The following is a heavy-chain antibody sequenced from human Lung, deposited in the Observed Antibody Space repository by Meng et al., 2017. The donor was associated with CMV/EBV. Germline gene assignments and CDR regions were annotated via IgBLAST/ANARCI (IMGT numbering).Heavy chain of an antibody. CDR1: GGSISSSSYY. CDR3: ARHHHSPTFDY. D-gene: IGHD1-14*01. Sequence: QWQLQALGPGLVKPSEPLPLTCPVSGGSISSSSYYWAWIRQPPGEGLEWIGSVVYSGTTYYTSSLKSRVSISVDTSKNQFSLKLSSVTAADTAVYYCARHHHSPTFDYWGQGTLVTVSS. CDR2: VVYSGTT. V-gene: IGHV4-39*01. J-gene: IGHJ4*02.